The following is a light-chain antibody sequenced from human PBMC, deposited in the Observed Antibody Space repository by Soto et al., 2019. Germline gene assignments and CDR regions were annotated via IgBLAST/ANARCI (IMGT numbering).Light chain of an antibody. CDR3: PQYCTSPPLT. CDR2: GAS. CDR1: QSVTSNS. V-gene: IGKV3-20*01. Sequence: EIVLTQSPGILSLSPGDRATLSCRTSQSVTSNSLAWYQQKPGQAPRLLLYGASTRAIGIPDRFSGSGSGTDFTLTITRLEPEDFAVYYCPQYCTSPPLTFGGGTEVEIK. J-gene: IGKJ4*01.